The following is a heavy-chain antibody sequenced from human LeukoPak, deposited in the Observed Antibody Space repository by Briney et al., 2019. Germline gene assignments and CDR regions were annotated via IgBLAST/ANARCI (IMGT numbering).Heavy chain of an antibody. D-gene: IGHD1-14*01. Sequence: GGSQRLSCAASGFTFSSCGMHWVRQAPGKGLEWVAFIRYDIKMKSYAESVRGRFTISRDNSNNTLYLEMNSLRPEDTAVYYCARATNPEDYFDYWGQGTLVTVSS. J-gene: IGHJ4*02. CDR3: ARATNPEDYFDY. V-gene: IGHV3-30*02. CDR2: IRYDIKMK. CDR1: GFTFSSCG.